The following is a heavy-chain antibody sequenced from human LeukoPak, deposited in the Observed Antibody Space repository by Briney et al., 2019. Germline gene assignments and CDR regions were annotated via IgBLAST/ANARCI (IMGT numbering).Heavy chain of an antibody. J-gene: IGHJ4*02. V-gene: IGHV3-15*01. CDR3: TTGRGLDSSVSDPYFFDY. CDR1: GFTFSSAW. Sequence: GGSLRLSCAASGFTFSSAWMSWVRQAPGKGLEWVGRIKSRVDGETTEYSVPVKGTFTISRDDSKNTLYLQMDNLKTEDTAVYCCTTGRGLDSSVSDPYFFDYWGQGILITVSS. D-gene: IGHD3-22*01. CDR2: IKSRVDGETT.